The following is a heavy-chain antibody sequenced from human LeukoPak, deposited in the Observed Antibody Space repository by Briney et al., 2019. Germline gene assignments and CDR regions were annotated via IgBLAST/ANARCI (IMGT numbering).Heavy chain of an antibody. CDR3: ARLHYDFWSGQNWFDP. D-gene: IGHD3-3*01. V-gene: IGHV4-39*01. CDR2: IYYSGST. J-gene: IGHJ5*02. CDR1: GGSISSSSYY. Sequence: SETLSLTCTVSGGSISSSSYYWGWIRQPPGKGLEWIGSIYYSGSTYYNPSLKSRVTISVDTSKNQFSLKLSSVTAADTAVYYCARLHYDFWSGQNWFDPWGQGTLVTVSS.